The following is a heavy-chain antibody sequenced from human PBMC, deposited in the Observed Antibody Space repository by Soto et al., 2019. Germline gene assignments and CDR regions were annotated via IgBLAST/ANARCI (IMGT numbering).Heavy chain of an antibody. CDR3: ASNVDPDYYYMDV. J-gene: IGHJ6*03. CDR2: IYSGGST. Sequence: EAQLVESGGGLVQPGGSLRLSCAASGFTVSSNYMSWVRQAPGKGLEWVSVIYSGGSTYYADSVKGRFTISRDNSKNTLYLQMNSLRAEDTAVYYCASNVDPDYYYMDVWGKGTTVTVSS. V-gene: IGHV3-66*01. CDR1: GFTVSSNY.